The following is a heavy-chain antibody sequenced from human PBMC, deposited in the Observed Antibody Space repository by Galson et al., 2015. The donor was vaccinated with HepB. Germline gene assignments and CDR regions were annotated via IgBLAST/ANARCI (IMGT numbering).Heavy chain of an antibody. Sequence: CAISGDSVSNNNAAWYWIRQSPSRGLEWLGRTYYRAKWYSDYAESMRSRITIFADTSKNHFSLQLNSVTPEDTAVYFCARVLRLRKGYKSPFDYWGQGTLVTVSS. J-gene: IGHJ4*02. CDR3: ARVLRLRKGYKSPFDY. D-gene: IGHD5-24*01. V-gene: IGHV6-1*01. CDR1: GDSVSNNNAA. CDR2: TYYRAKWYS.